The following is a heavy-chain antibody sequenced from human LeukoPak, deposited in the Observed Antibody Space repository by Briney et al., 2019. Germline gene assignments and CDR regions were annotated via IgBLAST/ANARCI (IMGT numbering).Heavy chain of an antibody. V-gene: IGHV4-39*06. CDR1: GGSISSSSYY. J-gene: IGHJ4*02. CDR3: AREVRRRGYFDY. CDR2: IYYSGSS. D-gene: IGHD3-10*01. Sequence: PSETLSLTCTVSGGSISSSSYYWGWIRQPPGKGLEWIGSIYYSGSSYYNPSLQSRVTILGDTSKNQFTLKLRSVTAADTAVYYCAREVRRRGYFDYWGQGTLVTVSS.